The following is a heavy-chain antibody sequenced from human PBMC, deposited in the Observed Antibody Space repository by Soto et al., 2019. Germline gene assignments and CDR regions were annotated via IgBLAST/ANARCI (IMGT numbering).Heavy chain of an antibody. Sequence: ASVKVSCKASGGTFSSYAISWVRQAPGQGLEWMGGIIPIFGTANYAQKFQGRVTITADESTSTAYMELSSLRSEDTAVYYCARAQVEMATSYYFDYWGQGTLVTVS. CDR3: ARAQVEMATSYYFDY. CDR2: IIPIFGTA. CDR1: GGTFSSYA. D-gene: IGHD5-12*01. J-gene: IGHJ4*02. V-gene: IGHV1-69*13.